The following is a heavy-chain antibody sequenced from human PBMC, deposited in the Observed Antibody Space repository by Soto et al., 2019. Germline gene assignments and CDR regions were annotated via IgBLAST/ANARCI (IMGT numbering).Heavy chain of an antibody. Sequence: SETLSLTCTVSGGSVTSSSYCWGWIRQPPGKGLEWIGGMYYSGSTYYNPSLKSRVTISVDTSKSQFSLKLSSVTAADAAVYYCASYKAVPAAYYFDYWGQGTLVTVSS. CDR2: MYYSGST. CDR1: GGSVTSSSYC. CDR3: ASYKAVPAAYYFDY. D-gene: IGHD6-19*01. J-gene: IGHJ4*02. V-gene: IGHV4-39*01.